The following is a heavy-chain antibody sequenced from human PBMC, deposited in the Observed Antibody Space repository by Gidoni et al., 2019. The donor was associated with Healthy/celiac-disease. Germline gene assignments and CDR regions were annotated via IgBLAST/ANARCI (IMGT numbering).Heavy chain of an antibody. J-gene: IGHJ5*02. CDR1: GYTFTGYY. Sequence: QVQLVQSGAEVKKPGASVKVSCKASGYTFTGYYMHWVRQAPGQGLEWMGWINPNSGGTNYAQKFQGRVTMTRDTSISTAYMELSRLRSDDTAVYYCARDRKRVGATTYWFDPWGQGTLVTVSS. CDR3: ARDRKRVGATTYWFDP. CDR2: INPNSGGT. V-gene: IGHV1-2*02. D-gene: IGHD1-26*01.